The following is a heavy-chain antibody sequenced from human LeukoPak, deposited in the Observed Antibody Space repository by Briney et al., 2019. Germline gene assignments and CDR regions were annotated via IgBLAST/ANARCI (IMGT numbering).Heavy chain of an antibody. CDR2: INAGNGDT. V-gene: IGHV1-3*01. Sequence: GASVKASCKASGYTFTKYVVHWVRQAPGQRPEWMGWINAGNGDTKYSQNFQDRVTITRDTSANTAYMELSSLTSEDTALYYCARDDCGDTCYPGGYWGQGTLVTVS. J-gene: IGHJ4*02. CDR3: ARDDCGDTCYPGGY. D-gene: IGHD2-21*01. CDR1: GYTFTKYV.